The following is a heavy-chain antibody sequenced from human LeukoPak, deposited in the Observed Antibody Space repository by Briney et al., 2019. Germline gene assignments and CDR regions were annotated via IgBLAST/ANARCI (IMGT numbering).Heavy chain of an antibody. CDR3: ARDHEEGIYMDV. Sequence: PSETLSLTCTVSGGSINSYFWSWIRHSPGKRPEWIGYIYYSGRTKYNPSLKDRVTMTVDMSKNQFSLNLRSVAAADTAIYCARDHEEGIYMDVWGNGTMVTVSS. CDR2: IYYSGRT. CDR1: GGSINSYF. D-gene: IGHD3-10*01. V-gene: IGHV4-59*01. J-gene: IGHJ6*03.